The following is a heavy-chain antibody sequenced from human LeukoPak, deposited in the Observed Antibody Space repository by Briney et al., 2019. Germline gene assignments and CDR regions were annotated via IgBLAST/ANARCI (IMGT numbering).Heavy chain of an antibody. D-gene: IGHD3-22*01. Sequence: GASVKVSCKASGYTFTSYGISWVRQAPGQGLGWMGWISAYNGNTNYAQKLQGRVTMTTDTSTSTAYMELRSLRSDDTAVYYCARYAGVAYYYDSSGYYPYSPFDYWGQGTLVTVSS. CDR3: ARYAGVAYYYDSSGYYPYSPFDY. CDR1: GYTFTSYG. J-gene: IGHJ4*02. V-gene: IGHV1-18*01. CDR2: ISAYNGNT.